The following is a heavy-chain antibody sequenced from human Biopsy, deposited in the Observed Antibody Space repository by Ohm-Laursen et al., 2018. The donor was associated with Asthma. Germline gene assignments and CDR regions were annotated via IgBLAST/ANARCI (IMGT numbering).Heavy chain of an antibody. CDR3: ARGQKSAGDRWFDP. J-gene: IGHJ5*02. V-gene: IGHV1-2*06. CDR1: GYTFIGCH. CDR2: INPNSGGT. D-gene: IGHD6-13*01. Sequence: ASVKVSCNASGYTFIGCHIHWMRQAPGQGLEWMGRINPNSGGTNYAQKFQGRVTMTRDTSISTAYMEVSRLSSDDTAVYYCARGQKSAGDRWFDPWGQGTLVTVSS.